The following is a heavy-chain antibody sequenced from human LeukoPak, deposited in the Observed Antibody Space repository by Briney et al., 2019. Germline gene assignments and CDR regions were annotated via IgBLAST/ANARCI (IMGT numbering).Heavy chain of an antibody. CDR2: IEKDGSNK. Sequence: GGSLRLSCAASGFTFKTYGMHWVRQAPGKGLDWVAFIEKDGSNKYYADSVKGRFTVSRDNSKNTLYLQMNSLRAEDTAVYYCATREGQLVGTFDYWGQGTLVTVSS. CDR1: GFTFKTYG. J-gene: IGHJ4*02. V-gene: IGHV3-30*02. D-gene: IGHD6-6*01. CDR3: ATREGQLVGTFDY.